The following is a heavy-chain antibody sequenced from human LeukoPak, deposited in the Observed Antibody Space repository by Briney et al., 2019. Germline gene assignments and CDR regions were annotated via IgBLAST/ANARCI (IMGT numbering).Heavy chain of an antibody. J-gene: IGHJ5*02. CDR1: GYTFTGYY. CDR2: INPNSGGT. Sequence: EASVKVSCXASGYTFTGYYMHWVRLAPGQGLEWMGWINPNSGGTNYAQKFQGRVTMTRDTSISTAYMELSRLRSDDTAVYYCARDLGVYDFWSGTSSWFDPWGQGTLVTVSS. D-gene: IGHD3-3*01. CDR3: ARDLGVYDFWSGTSSWFDP. V-gene: IGHV1-2*02.